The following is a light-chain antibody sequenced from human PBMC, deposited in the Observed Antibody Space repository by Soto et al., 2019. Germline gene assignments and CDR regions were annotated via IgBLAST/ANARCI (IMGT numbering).Light chain of an antibody. CDR2: GAS. CDR3: QQYNNWPWT. V-gene: IGKV3-15*01. Sequence: EIVLTQSPATLSLSPGERATLSCRAGQSVATNLAWYQQKPGQPPRLLIYGASTRATGIPARFSGSGSGTEFTLTISSLQSVDFAAYSCQQYNNWPWTFGQGTEVDIK. CDR1: QSVATN. J-gene: IGKJ1*01.